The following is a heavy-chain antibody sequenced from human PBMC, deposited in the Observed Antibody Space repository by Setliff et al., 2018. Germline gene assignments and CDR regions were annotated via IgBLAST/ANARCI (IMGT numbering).Heavy chain of an antibody. CDR3: VRDWASGDDH. J-gene: IGHJ4*02. CDR2: IHQDGSER. V-gene: IGHV3-7*01. D-gene: IGHD3-10*01. CDR1: GFTFGSYW. Sequence: RLSCAASGFTFGSYWMTWVRQAPEKGLEWVANIHQDGSERHYVDSVKGRFTISRDNAKNSLFLQMNILEVEDTAVYYCVRDWASGDDHWGRGTLVTVSS.